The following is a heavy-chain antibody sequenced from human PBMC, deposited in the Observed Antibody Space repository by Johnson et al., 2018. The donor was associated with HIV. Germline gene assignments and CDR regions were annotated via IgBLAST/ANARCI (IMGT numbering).Heavy chain of an antibody. Sequence: VQLVESGGGVVRPGGSLRLSCAASGFTFSSYAMHWVRQAPAKGLEWVAVISYDGSDKYYADSVKGRFTIYRDSSKNTLYLQMNSLRAEDTAVYYCAREPGLVAAFDIWGQGTMVTVSS. D-gene: IGHD6-19*01. CDR2: ISYDGSDK. V-gene: IGHV3-30*04. CDR1: GFTFSSYA. CDR3: AREPGLVAAFDI. J-gene: IGHJ3*02.